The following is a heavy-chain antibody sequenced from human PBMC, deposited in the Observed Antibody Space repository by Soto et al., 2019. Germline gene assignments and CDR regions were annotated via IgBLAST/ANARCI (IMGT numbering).Heavy chain of an antibody. CDR2: INSDGSST. V-gene: IGHV3-74*01. CDR3: RGGSRSHTNNSLGH. Sequence: PGGSLRLSCAASGFTLSSYWMHWVRQAPGKGLVWVSRINSDGSSTSYADSVKGRFTISRDNAKNTLYLQMNSLRAEDTAVYYCRGGSRSHTNNSLGHWGQGTLVTVSS. CDR1: GFTLSSYW. D-gene: IGHD3-16*01. J-gene: IGHJ5*02.